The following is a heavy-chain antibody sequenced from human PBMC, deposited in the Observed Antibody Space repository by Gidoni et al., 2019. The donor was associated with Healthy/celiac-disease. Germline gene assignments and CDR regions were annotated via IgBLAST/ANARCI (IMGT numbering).Heavy chain of an antibody. CDR3: AKSPIYYDSSGPFDY. CDR1: GFTFSSYG. V-gene: IGHV3-23*01. CDR2: ISGSGGST. J-gene: IGHJ4*02. Sequence: EVQLLESGGGFVQPGGSLRLSCAASGFTFSSYGMSWVRQAPGKGLEWVSAISGSGGSTYYADSVKGRFTISRDNSKNTMYLQMNSLRAEDTAVYYCAKSPIYYDSSGPFDYWGQGTLVTVSS. D-gene: IGHD3-22*01.